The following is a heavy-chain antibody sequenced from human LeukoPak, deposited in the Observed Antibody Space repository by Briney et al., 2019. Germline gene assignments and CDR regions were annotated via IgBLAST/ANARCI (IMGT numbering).Heavy chain of an antibody. D-gene: IGHD2-15*01. CDR3: ARDRGVYCGGGSCYSARWFDP. CDR2: IYYSGNT. J-gene: IGHJ5*02. CDR1: GGSFSGYY. V-gene: IGHV4-34*01. Sequence: PSETLSLTCAVYGGSFSGYYWSWIRQPPGKGLEWIGSIYYSGNTYYNPSLKSPVTISVDTSKNQFSLKLSSVTAADTAVYYCARDRGVYCGGGSCYSARWFDPWGQGTLVTVSS.